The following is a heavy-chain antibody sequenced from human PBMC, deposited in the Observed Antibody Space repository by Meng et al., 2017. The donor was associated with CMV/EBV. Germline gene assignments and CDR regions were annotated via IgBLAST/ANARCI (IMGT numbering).Heavy chain of an antibody. CDR3: ARGLVGDYSSTSCHFHH. CDR2: RSYHESND. V-gene: IGHV3-30*04. CDR1: LSSSSDA. Sequence: LSSSSDALHWVRQDPGKELQWVAVRSYHESNDNYADSMKGRFTISRSDSKITLYLQKISMRAEDTAVYYCARGLVGDYSSTSCHFHHWGRGTLVTVSS. D-gene: IGHD2-2*01. J-gene: IGHJ1*01.